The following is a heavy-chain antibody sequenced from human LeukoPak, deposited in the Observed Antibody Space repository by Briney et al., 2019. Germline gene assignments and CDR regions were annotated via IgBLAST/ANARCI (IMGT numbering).Heavy chain of an antibody. CDR2: INHSGST. CDR3: ARFFFDY. J-gene: IGHJ4*02. D-gene: IGHD3-3*01. CDR1: GGSSSGYY. Sequence: PSETLSLTCAVYGGSSSGYYWSWIRQPPGKGLEWIGEINHSGSTNYNPSLKSRVTISVDTSKNQFSLKLSSVTAADTAVYYCARFFFDYWGQGTLVTVSS. V-gene: IGHV4-34*01.